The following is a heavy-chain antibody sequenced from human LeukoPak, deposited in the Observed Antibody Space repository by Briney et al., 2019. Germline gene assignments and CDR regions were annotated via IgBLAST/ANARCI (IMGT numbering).Heavy chain of an antibody. Sequence: SVKVSCKASGGTFSSYANSWVRQAPGQELEWMGGIIPIFGTANYAQKFQGRVTITADESTSTAYMELSRLRSDDTAVYYCARSNYGGNSRPFQHWGQGTLVTVSS. CDR1: GGTFSSYA. D-gene: IGHD4-23*01. J-gene: IGHJ1*01. CDR3: ARSNYGGNSRPFQH. CDR2: IIPIFGTA. V-gene: IGHV1-69*13.